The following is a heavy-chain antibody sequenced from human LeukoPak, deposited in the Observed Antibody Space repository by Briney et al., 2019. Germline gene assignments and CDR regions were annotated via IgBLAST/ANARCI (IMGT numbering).Heavy chain of an antibody. J-gene: IGHJ4*02. CDR1: GFTFSSYW. CDR3: ARGRPHGNDY. CDR2: IVSDGSNT. D-gene: IGHD4-23*01. Sequence: GGSLRRSCAASGFTFSSYWMNWVRQVPGKGLVWVSRIVSDGSNTNYADSVKGRFTISRDNAKNTLYLQMNSLRVEDTAVYYCARGRPHGNDYWGQGTLVTVSS. V-gene: IGHV3-74*01.